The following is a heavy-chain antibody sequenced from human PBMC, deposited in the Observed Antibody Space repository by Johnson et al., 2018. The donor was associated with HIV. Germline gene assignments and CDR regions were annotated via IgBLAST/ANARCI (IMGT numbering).Heavy chain of an antibody. V-gene: IGHV3-33*06. CDR3: AKDRYSLTRDTFDI. CDR2: IWYDGSNK. J-gene: IGHJ3*02. D-gene: IGHD2-21*01. CDR1: GFTFDDYG. Sequence: QVQLVESGGGLVQPGGSLRLSCAASGFTFDDYGMSWVRQAPGKGLEWVAVIWYDGSNKFYLDSVKGRFTISRDNSKNTVYLQRSSLRDEDAAVYYCAKDRYSLTRDTFDIWGQGTMVTVSS.